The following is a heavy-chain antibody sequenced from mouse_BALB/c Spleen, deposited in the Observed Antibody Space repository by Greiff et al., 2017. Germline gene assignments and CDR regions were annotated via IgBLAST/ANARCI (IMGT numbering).Heavy chain of an antibody. D-gene: IGHD2-14*01. Sequence: VQLQQSGPELVKPGASVKISCKASGYAFSSSWMNWVKQRPGQGLEWIGRIYPGDGDTNYNGKFKGKATLTADKSSSTAYMQLSSLTSVDSAVYFCARRDRYFDYWGQGTTRTVSS. V-gene: IGHV1-82*01. J-gene: IGHJ2*01. CDR2: IYPGDGDT. CDR1: GYAFSSSW. CDR3: ARRDRYFDY.